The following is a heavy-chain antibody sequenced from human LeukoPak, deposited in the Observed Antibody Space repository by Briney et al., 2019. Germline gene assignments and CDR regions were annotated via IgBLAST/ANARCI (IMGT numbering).Heavy chain of an antibody. CDR1: GGSISSYY. D-gene: IGHD3-22*01. CDR2: IYYSGST. CDR3: ARQYHDSSPDP. V-gene: IGHV4-59*08. Sequence: WETLSLTCTVSGGSISSYYWSWIRQPPGKGLEWIGYIYYSGSTNYNPSLKSRVTISGDTSKNQFSLKLSSVTAADTAVYYCARQYHDSSPDPWGQGTLVTVSS. J-gene: IGHJ5*02.